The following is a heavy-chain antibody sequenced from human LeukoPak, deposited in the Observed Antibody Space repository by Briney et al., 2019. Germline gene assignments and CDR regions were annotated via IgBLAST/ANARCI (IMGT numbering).Heavy chain of an antibody. CDR2: IKQDGSEK. D-gene: IGHD2-2*01. J-gene: IGHJ4*02. CDR1: GFTFSSYW. V-gene: IGHV3-7*01. Sequence: GGSLRLSCAASGFTFSSYWMSLVRQAPGKGLEWVANIKQDGSEKYYVDSVKGRFTISRDNAKNSLYLQMNSLRAEDTAVYYCARDLASGYQLLFGDYLRHVHWGQGTLVTVSS. CDR3: ARDLASGYQLLFGDYLRHVH.